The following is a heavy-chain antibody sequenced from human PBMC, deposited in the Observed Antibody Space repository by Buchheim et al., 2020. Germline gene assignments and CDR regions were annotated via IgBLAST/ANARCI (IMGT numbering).Heavy chain of an antibody. CDR3: ANRRDYFDY. J-gene: IGHJ4*02. V-gene: IGHV3-23*01. CDR1: GLTFSTYA. Sequence: EVQLLESGGGLVQPGGSLRLSCAASGLTFSTYAMSWVRQAPGKGLECVSAISAGGGNTYYADSVKGRFTISRDNSKNKVYLQMNSLRAKDTAAYYCANRRDYFDYWGQGTL. CDR2: ISAGGGNT.